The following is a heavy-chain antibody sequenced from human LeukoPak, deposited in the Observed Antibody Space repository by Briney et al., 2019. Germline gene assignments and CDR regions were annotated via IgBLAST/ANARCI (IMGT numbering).Heavy chain of an antibody. J-gene: IGHJ4*02. CDR2: IIPIFGTA. CDR1: GGTFSSYA. D-gene: IGHD2-15*01. Sequence: VASVKVSCKASGGTFSSYAISWVRQAPGQGLEWMGGIIPIFGTANCAQKLQGRVTITTDESTSTAYMELSSLRSEDTAVYYCASGEVVASRPFFDYWGQGTLVTVSS. CDR3: ASGEVVASRPFFDY. V-gene: IGHV1-69*05.